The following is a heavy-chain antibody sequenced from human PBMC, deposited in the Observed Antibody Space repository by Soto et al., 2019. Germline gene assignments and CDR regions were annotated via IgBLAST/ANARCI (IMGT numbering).Heavy chain of an antibody. CDR2: ISAYNGNT. CDR3: ARERGYYGSGSYPADY. D-gene: IGHD3-10*01. CDR1: GYTFTSYG. V-gene: IGHV1-18*01. J-gene: IGHJ4*02. Sequence: QVQLVQSGAEVKKPGASVKVSCKASGYTFTSYGISWVRQAPGQGLEWMGWISAYNGNTNYAQKLQGRGTKTTDTSTSTAYMELRSPRSDDTAVYYCARERGYYGSGSYPADYWGQGTLVTVSS.